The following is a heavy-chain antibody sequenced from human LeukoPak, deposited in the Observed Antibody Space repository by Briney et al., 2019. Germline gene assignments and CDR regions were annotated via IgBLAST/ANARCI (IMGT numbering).Heavy chain of an antibody. J-gene: IGHJ4*02. CDR2: IRYDGSNR. Sequence: GGSLRLSCAAAGFSFSSYGMHWGRQAPGKGLELGTFIRYDGSNRYYADSVKGRFTISRDNSKTTLYLQMNSLRTEDTAVYYCAKDSSGSSWYWDYWGQGTLVTVSS. CDR1: GFSFSSYG. V-gene: IGHV3-30*02. CDR3: AKDSSGSSWYWDY. D-gene: IGHD6-13*01.